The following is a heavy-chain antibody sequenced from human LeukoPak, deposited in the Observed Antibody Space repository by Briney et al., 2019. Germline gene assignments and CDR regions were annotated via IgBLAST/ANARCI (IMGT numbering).Heavy chain of an antibody. Sequence: SETLSLTCTVSGGSISSYYWSWIRQPPGKGLEWIGNIYYSGSTNYNPSLKSRVTISVDTSKNQFSLKLSSVTAADTALYYCARFGTRDNCCHPGVDTWGQGTPVTVSS. CDR1: GGSISSYY. J-gene: IGHJ5*02. D-gene: IGHD1-1*01. CDR3: ARFGTRDNCCHPGVDT. CDR2: IYYSGST. V-gene: IGHV4-59*08.